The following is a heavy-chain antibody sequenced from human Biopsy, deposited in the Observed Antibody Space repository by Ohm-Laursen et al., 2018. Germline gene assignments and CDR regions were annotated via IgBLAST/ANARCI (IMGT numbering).Heavy chain of an antibody. Sequence: EASVKVSCKATGYTFTDDQIHWVREAPGQGLEWMGLVNPKKGGTRYAQKFQGRVTMTSDVSVATAYMELTGLTSDDTAVYFCSREQHYYSAWGQGTLVTVPS. CDR3: SREQHYYSA. V-gene: IGHV1-2*06. J-gene: IGHJ5*02. CDR1: GYTFTDDQ. D-gene: IGHD2-21*02. CDR2: VNPKKGGT.